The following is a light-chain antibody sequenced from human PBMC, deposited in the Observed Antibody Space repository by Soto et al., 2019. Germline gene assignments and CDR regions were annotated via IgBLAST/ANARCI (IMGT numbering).Light chain of an antibody. CDR2: GAS. CDR1: QSISNSY. CDR3: QQYGSSPIA. J-gene: IGKJ5*01. V-gene: IGKV3-20*01. Sequence: EIVMTQSPGTLALSPGERATLSCTASQSISNSYLAWYQQKPGQAPRLLIYGASSRATGIPDRFSGSGSGTDFTLTISRLEPEDFAVYYCQQYGSSPIAFGQGTRLEIK.